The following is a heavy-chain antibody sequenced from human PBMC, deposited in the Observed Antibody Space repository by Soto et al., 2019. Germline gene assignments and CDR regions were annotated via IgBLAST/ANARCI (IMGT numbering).Heavy chain of an antibody. V-gene: IGHV3-48*01. CDR3: VGEVAFQLIY. Sequence: EVQLVESGGGLVQPGGSLRLSCAASGFTFSTHSMNWARQAPGKGLEWISYITSSDVTMYADSVKGRFTISRDNAKNSLYLQMNSLRAEDTAVYFCVGEVAFQLIYWGQGTLVTVSS. D-gene: IGHD2-2*01. CDR2: ITSSDVTM. CDR1: GFTFSTHS. J-gene: IGHJ4*02.